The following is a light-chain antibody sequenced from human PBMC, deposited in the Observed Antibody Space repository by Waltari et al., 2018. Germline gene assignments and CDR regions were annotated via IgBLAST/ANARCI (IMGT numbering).Light chain of an antibody. V-gene: IGKV3-15*01. CDR3: QQYNNWPPGT. CDR1: QTIGLS. CDR2: HAA. Sequence: TVVTQSPATLSVSHGERASPPCRTSQTIGLSLAWYQQKPGQAPRLLIYHAATRATGIPARFSGSGSESEFTLTISSLQSEDVAVYYCQQYNNWPPGTFGQGTRVEI. J-gene: IGKJ1*01.